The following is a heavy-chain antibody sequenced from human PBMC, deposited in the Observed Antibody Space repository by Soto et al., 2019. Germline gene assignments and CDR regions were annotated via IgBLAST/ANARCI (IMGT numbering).Heavy chain of an antibody. CDR2: INAGNGKT. Sequence: QVQLVQSGAEVKKPGASVKVSCKASGYTLTSYAMHWVRQAPGQRLEWMGWINAGNGKTKYSQKFQGRVTITRDTSASTAYMELSSLRSEATAVYYWARGHLPLNDYGDYGWFDPWGQGTLVTVSS. CDR1: GYTLTSYA. V-gene: IGHV1-3*01. CDR3: ARGHLPLNDYGDYGWFDP. J-gene: IGHJ5*02. D-gene: IGHD4-17*01.